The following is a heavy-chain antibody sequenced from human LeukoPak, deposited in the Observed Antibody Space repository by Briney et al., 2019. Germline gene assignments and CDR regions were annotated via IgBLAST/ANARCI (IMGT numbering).Heavy chain of an antibody. CDR2: ISGSGGST. CDR1: GITLSNYG. Sequence: GSLRLSCAVSGITLSNYGMSWVRQAPGRGLEWVAGISGSGGSTNYADFVNGRFTISRDNSKNTLFLQMNSLRAEDTALYYCAKGGSGYFADLWGQGTLVTVSS. J-gene: IGHJ5*02. CDR3: AKGGSGYFADL. D-gene: IGHD3-22*01. V-gene: IGHV3-23*01.